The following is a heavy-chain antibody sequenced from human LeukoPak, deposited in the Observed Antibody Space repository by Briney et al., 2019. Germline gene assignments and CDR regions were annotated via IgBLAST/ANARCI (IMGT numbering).Heavy chain of an antibody. V-gene: IGHV4-30-4*08. CDR2: IYYSGST. D-gene: IGHD3-10*01. CDR1: GGSISSGDYY. J-gene: IGHJ3*02. CDR3: ARVWFRDAFDI. Sequence: PSQTLSLTCTVSGGSISSGDYYLSWIRQPPGKGLEWIGYIYYSGSTYYNPSLKSRVTISVDTSKNQFSLKLSSVTAADTAVYYCARVWFRDAFDIWGQGTMVTVSS.